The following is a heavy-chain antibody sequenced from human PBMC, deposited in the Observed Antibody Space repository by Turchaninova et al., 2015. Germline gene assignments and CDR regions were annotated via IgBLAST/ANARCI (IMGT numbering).Heavy chain of an antibody. Sequence: EGTLGESGGGLERPGGALRATFVHSVVTFAIDAMHWVRPVPGKGLEWGSGISWNSGSIGYADSVKGRFTISRDNSKKSLYLQMNTLRTEDTALYYCVKASVVVVYPDGWFDPWGQGTLVTVSS. D-gene: IGHD2-8*01. CDR1: VVTFAIDA. V-gene: IGHV3-9*01. CDR2: ISWNSGSI. J-gene: IGHJ5*02. CDR3: VKASVVVVYPDGWFDP.